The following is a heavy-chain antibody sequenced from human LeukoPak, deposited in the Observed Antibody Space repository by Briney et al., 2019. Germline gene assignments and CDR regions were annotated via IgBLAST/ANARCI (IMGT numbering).Heavy chain of an antibody. V-gene: IGHV4-59*01. D-gene: IGHD6-19*01. CDR3: AGSPNPYYFDF. J-gene: IGHJ4*02. CDR1: GGSISSYY. CDR2: IYYTGNT. Sequence: SETLSLTCTVSGGSISSYYWSLIRQSPEKGLEWIGYIYYTGNTSYNPSLKSRVTILVDASKNQFSLNLSSVTAADTAVYYCAGSPNPYYFDFWGQGSLVTVSS.